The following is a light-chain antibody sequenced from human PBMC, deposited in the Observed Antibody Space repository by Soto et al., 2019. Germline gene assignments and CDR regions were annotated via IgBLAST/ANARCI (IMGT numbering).Light chain of an antibody. CDR2: AAS. CDR3: QQSYSTPF. V-gene: IGKV1-39*01. J-gene: IGKJ3*01. CDR1: QSISSY. Sequence: PSSLSASVGDRVTITCRASQSISSYLNWYQQKPGKAPKLLIYAASSLQSGVPSRFSGSGSGTDFTLTISSLQPEDFATYYCQQSYSTPFFGPGTKVDI.